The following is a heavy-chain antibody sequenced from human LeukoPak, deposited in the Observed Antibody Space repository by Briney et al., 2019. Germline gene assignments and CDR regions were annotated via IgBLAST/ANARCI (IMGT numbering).Heavy chain of an antibody. CDR1: GGSFGAYY. J-gene: IGHJ4*02. V-gene: IGHV4-34*01. Sequence: PSETLSLTCAVYGGSFGAYYWSWIRQPPGKGLEWIGEINHSGRTNYNASLKSRVTISVDTSKNQFSLKMSYVTAADTAVYYCARSPRYSGYDYGSDYWGRGILVTVSS. CDR3: ARSPRYSGYDYGSDY. CDR2: INHSGRT. D-gene: IGHD5-12*01.